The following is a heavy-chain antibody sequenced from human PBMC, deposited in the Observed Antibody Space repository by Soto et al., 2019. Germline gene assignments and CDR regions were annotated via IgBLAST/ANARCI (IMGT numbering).Heavy chain of an antibody. CDR3: ASADYGDYPYFQH. V-gene: IGHV1-2*04. J-gene: IGHJ1*01. CDR1: GYTFTGYY. CDR2: VNPNSGGT. Sequence: GASVKVSCKASGYTFTGYYMHWVRQAPGQGLEWMGWVNPNSGGTNYAQKFQGWVTMTRDTSISTAYMELSRLRSDDTAVYYCASADYGDYPYFQHWGQGTLVTVSS. D-gene: IGHD4-17*01.